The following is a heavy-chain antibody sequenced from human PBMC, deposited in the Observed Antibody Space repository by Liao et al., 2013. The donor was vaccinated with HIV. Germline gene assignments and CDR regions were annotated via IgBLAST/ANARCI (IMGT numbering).Heavy chain of an antibody. CDR1: GGSFSGYY. CDR2: INHSGST. V-gene: IGHV4-34*01. CDR3: ARGRYYDILTGIKPKHFDY. D-gene: IGHD3-9*01. J-gene: IGHJ4*02. Sequence: QVQLQQWGAGLLKPSETLSLTCAVYGGSFSGYYWSWIRQPPGKGLEWIGEINHSGSTNYNPSLKSRVTISVDTSKNQFSLKLSSVTAADTAVYYCARGRYYDILTGIKPKHFDYWGQGTLVTVSS.